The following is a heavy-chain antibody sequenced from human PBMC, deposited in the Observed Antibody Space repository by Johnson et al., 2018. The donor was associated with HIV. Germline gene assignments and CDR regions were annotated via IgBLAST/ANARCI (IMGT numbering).Heavy chain of an antibody. D-gene: IGHD1-26*01. V-gene: IGHV3-66*02. CDR3: ARYLSGSSTVLSDAFDI. J-gene: IGHJ3*02. CDR1: GFTVSSNY. Sequence: MQLVESGGGLVQPGGSLRLSCAASGFTVSSNYMSWVRQAPGKGLEWVSVIYSGGSTYYADSVKGRFTISRDNSKNTLYLQMNSLRAEDTAVYYCARYLSGSSTVLSDAFDIWGQGTMVTVSS. CDR2: IYSGGST.